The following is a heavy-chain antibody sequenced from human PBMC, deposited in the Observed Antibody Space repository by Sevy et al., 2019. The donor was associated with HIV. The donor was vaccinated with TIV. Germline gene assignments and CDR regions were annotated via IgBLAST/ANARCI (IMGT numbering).Heavy chain of an antibody. CDR1: GGSISSYY. D-gene: IGHD3-3*01. CDR3: ARSPGRYYDFWSGYISAFDI. J-gene: IGHJ3*02. Sequence: SETLSLTCTVSGGSISSYYRSWIRQPPGKGLEWIGYIYYSGSTNYNPSLKSRVTISVDTSKNQFSLKLSSVTAADTAVYYCARSPGRYYDFWSGYISAFDIWGQGTMVTVSS. CDR2: IYYSGST. V-gene: IGHV4-59*01.